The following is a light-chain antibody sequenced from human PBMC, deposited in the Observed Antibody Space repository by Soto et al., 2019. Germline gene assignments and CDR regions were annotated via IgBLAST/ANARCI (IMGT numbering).Light chain of an antibody. CDR1: QSLLHSNGYIY. J-gene: IGKJ1*01. V-gene: IGKV2-28*01. CDR3: MQALQTPWT. CDR2: LGS. Sequence: VMTQSPLSLPVTPGEPASISCRSSQSLLHSNGYIYLDWYLQKPGQSPQILIYLGSNRASGVSDRFSGSGKGTDFTLKISRVEAEEVVVYYCMQALQTPWTCGQGTKVEIK.